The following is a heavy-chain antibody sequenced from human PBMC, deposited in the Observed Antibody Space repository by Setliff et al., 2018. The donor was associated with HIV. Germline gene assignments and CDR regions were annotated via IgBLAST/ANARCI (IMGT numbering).Heavy chain of an antibody. CDR3: ARLGSGWSDSYYYAMDI. D-gene: IGHD6-19*01. V-gene: IGHV1-8*02. CDR1: GYTFTNYD. Sequence: GASVKVSCKASGYTFTNYDINWVRQAPGQGLEWMGWMNPNSGNTGYAQKFQGRVTMARNTSIRTAYMELSSLRSEDTAVYYCARLGSGWSDSYYYAMDIWGQGTTVTV. J-gene: IGHJ6*02. CDR2: MNPNSGNT.